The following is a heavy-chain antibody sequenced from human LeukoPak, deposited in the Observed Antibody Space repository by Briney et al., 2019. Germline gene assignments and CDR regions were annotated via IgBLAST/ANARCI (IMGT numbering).Heavy chain of an antibody. CDR2: TYYRSKWYY. V-gene: IGHV6-1*01. CDR1: GDSVSSNSAA. CDR3: ARDPVGGSTIFDY. J-gene: IGHJ4*02. Sequence: SQTLALTCAISGDSVSSNSAAWNWIRQSPSRGLEWLGRTYYRSKWYYDYAVAVKSRISINPDTSKNQFSLQLSSVTPEDTAVYYCARDPVGGSTIFDYWGQGTLVTVSS. D-gene: IGHD1-26*01.